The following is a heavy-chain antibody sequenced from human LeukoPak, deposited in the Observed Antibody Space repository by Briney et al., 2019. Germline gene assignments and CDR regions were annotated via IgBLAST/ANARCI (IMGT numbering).Heavy chain of an antibody. CDR1: GYTFTGYY. Sequence: ASVKVSCKASGYTFTGYYMHWVRQAPGQGLEWMGWINPNSGGTNYAQKFQGRVTMTRDTSISTAYMELSRLRSDDTAVYYCAREGYYYYGSGRTSNWFDPWGQGTLVTVSS. V-gene: IGHV1-2*02. CDR3: AREGYYYYGSGRTSNWFDP. D-gene: IGHD3-10*01. J-gene: IGHJ5*02. CDR2: INPNSGGT.